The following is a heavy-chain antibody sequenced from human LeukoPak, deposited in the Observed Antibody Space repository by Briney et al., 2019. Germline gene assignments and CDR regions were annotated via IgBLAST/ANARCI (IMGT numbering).Heavy chain of an antibody. CDR1: GLPFSSYD. D-gene: IGHD1-14*01. J-gene: IGHJ4*02. V-gene: IGHV4-59*01. CDR3: ARDDRNWCYFDF. CDR2: IYYSGST. Sequence: SSEPLSLTCTVSGLPFSSYDWIWLRQPPGKALEWVEYIYYSGSTNYNPSLKSRVTISVDTSKNQFSLKLSSVTAADTAVYYCARDDRNWCYFDFWGQGTLVTVSS.